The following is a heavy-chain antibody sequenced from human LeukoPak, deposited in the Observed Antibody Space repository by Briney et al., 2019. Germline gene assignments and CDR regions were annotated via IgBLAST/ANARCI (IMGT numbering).Heavy chain of an antibody. CDR2: VDPEEGEA. V-gene: IGHV1-69-2*01. CDR3: ATEVSVAYYNVPGNDYRGIDP. Sequence: GASVKVSCKASGYTFTDHYIHWVQQAPGKGLEWVGRVDPEEGEAISAQKFQGRVTISADTSTDTAYLELTSLRSDDTAVYYCATEVSVAYYNVPGNDYRGIDPWGPGTLVTVSS. CDR1: GYTFTDHY. J-gene: IGHJ5*02. D-gene: IGHD3-10*02.